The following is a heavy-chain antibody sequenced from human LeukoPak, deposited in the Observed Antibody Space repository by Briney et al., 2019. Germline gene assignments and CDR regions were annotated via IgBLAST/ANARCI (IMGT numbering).Heavy chain of an antibody. J-gene: IGHJ4*02. CDR2: INPSGGST. CDR1: GYTFTSHY. Sequence: ASVKVSCKASGYTFTSHYMHWVRRAPGHGLEWMGIINPSGGSTSYAQKFQGRVTMTSDTSTSTVYMELSNLRPEDTAVYYCARRGIAVADLYYWGEGTLVTVSS. D-gene: IGHD6-19*01. V-gene: IGHV1-46*01. CDR3: ARRGIAVADLYY.